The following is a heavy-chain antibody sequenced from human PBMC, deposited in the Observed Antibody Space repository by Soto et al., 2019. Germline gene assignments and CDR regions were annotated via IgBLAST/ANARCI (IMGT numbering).Heavy chain of an antibody. V-gene: IGHV3-30-3*01. D-gene: IGHD1-1*01. CDR1: GFTFSTYA. Sequence: GGSLRLSCTASGFTFSTYAMHWVRQAPGKGLEWVAVISYDGSKKYYADSVKGRFTISRDNSKNTLYLQMNSLRAEDTAVYYCARTPNWYYFDYWGQGTLVTVSS. J-gene: IGHJ4*02. CDR3: ARTPNWYYFDY. CDR2: ISYDGSKK.